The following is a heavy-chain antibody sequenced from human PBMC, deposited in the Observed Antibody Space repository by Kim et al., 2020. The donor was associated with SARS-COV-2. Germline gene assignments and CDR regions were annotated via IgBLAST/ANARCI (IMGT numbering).Heavy chain of an antibody. CDR2: RRA. J-gene: IGHJ4*02. Sequence: RRAVYADPVTGRFTVSRDNAKTTMYLQMGRRRAEDTAVYYCSRDRGKQDDYWGQGTQVTVSS. CDR3: SRDRGKQDDY. D-gene: IGHD3-10*01. V-gene: IGHV3-74*01.